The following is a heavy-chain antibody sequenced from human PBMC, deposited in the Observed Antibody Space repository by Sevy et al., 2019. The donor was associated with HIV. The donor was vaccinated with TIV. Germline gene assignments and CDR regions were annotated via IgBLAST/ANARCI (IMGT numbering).Heavy chain of an antibody. CDR1: GFTFSSYG. D-gene: IGHD6-13*01. V-gene: IGHV3-30*02. Sequence: GGSLRLSYAASGFTFSSYGMHWVRQAPGKGLEWVAFIRYDGSEKYYGDSVKGRFTISRDNSKNTLYLQMNSLRAEETAVYYCAKDISSWYGDGFDYWGQGTLVTVSS. CDR2: IRYDGSEK. CDR3: AKDISSWYGDGFDY. J-gene: IGHJ4*02.